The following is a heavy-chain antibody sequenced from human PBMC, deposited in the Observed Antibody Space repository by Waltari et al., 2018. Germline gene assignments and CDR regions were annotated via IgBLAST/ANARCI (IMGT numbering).Heavy chain of an antibody. V-gene: IGHV4-31*03. Sequence: QVQLQESGPGLVKPSQTLSLTCTASGGSINSAAYYWSWVRHQPGKGLEYIGYLYHSGSTYYKSSLGSRLSMSIDTSQNQFALRFTSMTPADTAVYYCVRDRGYGGKSGLFDSWGQGIQVTVSP. CDR2: LYHSGST. CDR1: GGSINSAAYY. J-gene: IGHJ4*02. CDR3: VRDRGYGGKSGLFDS. D-gene: IGHD2-15*01.